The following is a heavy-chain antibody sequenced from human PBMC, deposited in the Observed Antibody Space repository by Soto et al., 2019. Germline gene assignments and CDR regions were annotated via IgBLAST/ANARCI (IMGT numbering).Heavy chain of an antibody. D-gene: IGHD2-2*01. CDR2: ISSSSTI. J-gene: IGHJ6*03. CDR1: GFTFSSYS. V-gene: IGHV3-48*01. CDR3: ARVEEVPAANDYYYYYYMDV. Sequence: PGGSLRLSCAASGFTFSSYSMNWVRQAPGKGLEWVSHISSSSTIYYADSVKGRFTISRDNAKNSLYLQMNSLRAEDTAVYYCARVEEVPAANDYYYYYYMDVWGKGTTVTVSS.